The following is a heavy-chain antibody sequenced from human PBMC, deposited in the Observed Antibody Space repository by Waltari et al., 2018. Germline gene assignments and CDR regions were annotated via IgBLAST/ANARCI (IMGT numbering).Heavy chain of an antibody. CDR1: GGSISSSNW. D-gene: IGHD1-1*01. J-gene: IGHJ4*02. V-gene: IGHV4-4*02. Sequence: QVQLQESGPGLVKPSGTLSLTCAVSGGSISSSNWWSWVRQPPGKGLEWIGEIYHSESTNYNPSRKSRVTRSVDKSKNQFSLKLSSVTAADTAVYYCASDDRQLERLNWGQGTLVTVSS. CDR2: IYHSEST. CDR3: ASDDRQLERLN.